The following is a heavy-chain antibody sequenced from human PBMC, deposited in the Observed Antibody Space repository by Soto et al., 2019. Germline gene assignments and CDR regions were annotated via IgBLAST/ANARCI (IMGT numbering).Heavy chain of an antibody. Sequence: SETLSLTCAVYGVSFSGYYWSWIRQPPGKGLEWIGEINHSGSTNYNPSLKSRVTISVDTSKNQFSLKLSSVTAADTAVYYCARESAVAGSYYFDYWGQGTLVTVSS. CDR3: ARESAVAGSYYFDY. V-gene: IGHV4-34*01. CDR2: INHSGST. D-gene: IGHD6-19*01. J-gene: IGHJ4*02. CDR1: GVSFSGYY.